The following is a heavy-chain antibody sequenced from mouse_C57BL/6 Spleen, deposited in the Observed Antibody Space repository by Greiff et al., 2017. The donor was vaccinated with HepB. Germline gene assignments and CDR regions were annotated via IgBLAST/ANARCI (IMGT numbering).Heavy chain of an antibody. J-gene: IGHJ2*01. V-gene: IGHV1-80*01. CDR2: IYPGDGDT. Sequence: VQLQQSGAELVKPGASVKISCKASGYAFSSYWMNWVKQRPGKGLEWIGQIYPGDGDTNYNGKFKGKATLTADKSSSTAYMQLSSLTSEDYAVYFCAIGGYDGYDVDYWGQGTTLTVSS. CDR1: GYAFSSYW. D-gene: IGHD2-3*01. CDR3: AIGGYDGYDVDY.